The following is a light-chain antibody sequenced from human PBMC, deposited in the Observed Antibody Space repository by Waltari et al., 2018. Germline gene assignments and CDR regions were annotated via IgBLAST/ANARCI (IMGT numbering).Light chain of an antibody. CDR3: ALYMGSGIWV. Sequence: QTVVTQEPSLSVSPGGTVTLTCALSSCSLSTNSYATWYQQTPGQAPRTLVYKANARSSGVPDRFSGSILGNTAALTITGAQADDESDYYCALYMGSGIWVFGGGTRLTVL. V-gene: IGLV8-61*01. CDR1: SCSLSTNSY. CDR2: KAN. J-gene: IGLJ3*02.